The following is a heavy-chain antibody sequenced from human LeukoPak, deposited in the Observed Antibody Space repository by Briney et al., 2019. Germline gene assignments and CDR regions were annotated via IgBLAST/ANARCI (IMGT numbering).Heavy chain of an antibody. V-gene: IGHV3-23*01. CDR3: AKGYDFWSGYYLVY. D-gene: IGHD3-3*01. J-gene: IGHJ4*02. CDR2: ISGSGGST. Sequence: GGSLRLSCAASGFTFSSYAMSWVRQAPGKGLEWVSAISGSGGSTYYADSVKGRFTISRDNYKNTLYLQMNSLRAEDTAVYYCAKGYDFWSGYYLVYWGQGTLVTVSS. CDR1: GFTFSSYA.